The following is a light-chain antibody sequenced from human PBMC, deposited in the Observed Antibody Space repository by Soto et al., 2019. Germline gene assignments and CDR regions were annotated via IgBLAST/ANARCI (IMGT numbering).Light chain of an antibody. J-gene: IGKJ1*01. Sequence: EIVLTQSPGTLSLSPGEIATLSCRASQSVSSSYLAWYQQKPGQAPRLLIYDASTRATGIPARFSGSGYGTEFTLTISSLQSEDFAVYYCQQYNNWPKTFGQGTKVDIK. CDR3: QQYNNWPKT. V-gene: IGKV3-15*01. CDR1: QSVSSSY. CDR2: DAS.